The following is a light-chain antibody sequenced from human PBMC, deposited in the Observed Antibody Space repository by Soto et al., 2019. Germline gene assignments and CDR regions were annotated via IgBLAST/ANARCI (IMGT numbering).Light chain of an antibody. V-gene: IGLV2-8*01. CDR2: EVS. CDR3: SSYAGSNNFNV. J-gene: IGLJ1*01. Sequence: QSALTQPPSASGSPGQSVTISCTGTSSDVGGYNYVSWYQQHPGKAPKLMIYEVSKRPSGVPDRFSGSKSGNTASLTVSGLQAEDEADYYCSSYAGSNNFNVFGTGTKPTVL. CDR1: SSDVGGYNY.